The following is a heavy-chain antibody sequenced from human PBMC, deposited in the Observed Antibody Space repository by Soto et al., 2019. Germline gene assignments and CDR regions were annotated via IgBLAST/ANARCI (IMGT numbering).Heavy chain of an antibody. J-gene: IGHJ4*02. CDR1: GGSIGSGGYY. D-gene: IGHD3-9*01. CDR2: ISYSGST. Sequence: QVQLQESGPGLVKPSQTLSLTCTVSGGSIGSGGYYWTWIRQRPGKGLEWIGYISYSGSTYYSPSLKSRDSNCIGPSKYPYSLDVSYVTAAATAVYYCARDASYDILTGFYHSLDFWGRGTLVTVSS. CDR3: ARDASYDILTGFYHSLDF. V-gene: IGHV4-31*03.